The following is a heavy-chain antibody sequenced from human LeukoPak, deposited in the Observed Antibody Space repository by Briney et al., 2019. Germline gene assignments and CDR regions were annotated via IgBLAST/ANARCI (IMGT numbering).Heavy chain of an antibody. CDR3: ARGSEQQLAY. Sequence: SETLSLTCAVYGGSFSGYYWSWIRQPPGKGLEWIGEINHSGSTNYNPSLKSRVAISVDTSKNQFSLKLSSVTAADTAVYYCARGSEQQLAYGGQGTLVTVSS. CDR2: INHSGST. V-gene: IGHV4-34*01. CDR1: GGSFSGYY. D-gene: IGHD6-13*01. J-gene: IGHJ4*02.